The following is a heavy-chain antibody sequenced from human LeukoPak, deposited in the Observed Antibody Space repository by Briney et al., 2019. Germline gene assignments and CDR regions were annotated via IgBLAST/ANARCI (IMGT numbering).Heavy chain of an antibody. D-gene: IGHD5-24*01. J-gene: IGHJ5*02. CDR1: GFTFSAYN. Sequence: GGSLRLSCAASGFTFSAYNMIWVRQAPGKGLEWLSYISGSSSAIYYADSAQGRFTISRDNAKNSLSLQMSSLRVEDTAVYYCVRDRTLGVRDGFILAWGQGTLVTVSS. V-gene: IGHV3-48*01. CDR2: ISGSSSAI. CDR3: VRDRTLGVRDGFILA.